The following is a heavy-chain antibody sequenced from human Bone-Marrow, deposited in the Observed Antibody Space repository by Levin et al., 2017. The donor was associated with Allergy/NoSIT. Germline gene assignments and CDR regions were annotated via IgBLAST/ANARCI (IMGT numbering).Heavy chain of an antibody. V-gene: IGHV3-30-3*01. J-gene: IGHJ3*02. CDR2: ISYDGNNK. Sequence: GGSLRLSCAASGFTFSNYAMHWVRQAPGKGLEWVAVISYDGNNKYYADSVKGRFTISRDNSKNTLFLHMNSLRSEDTTVYYYARDSTRNPISIIDAFDIWGQGTMVTVSS. CDR3: ARDSTRNPISIIDAFDI. D-gene: IGHD1-14*01. CDR1: GFTFSNYA.